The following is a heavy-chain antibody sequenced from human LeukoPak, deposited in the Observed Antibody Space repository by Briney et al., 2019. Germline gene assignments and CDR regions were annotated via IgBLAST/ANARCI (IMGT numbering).Heavy chain of an antibody. J-gene: IGHJ4*02. D-gene: IGHD3-16*02. CDR3: ARSYYVWGSYPPDDY. CDR1: GFTFSSYW. CDR2: IKQDGSEK. V-gene: IGHV3-7*01. Sequence: GGSLRLSXAASGFTFSSYWMSWVRQAPGKGLEWVANIKQDGSEKYYVDSVKGRFTISRDNAKNSLYLQMNSLRAEDTAVYYCARSYYVWGSYPPDDYWGQGTLVTVSS.